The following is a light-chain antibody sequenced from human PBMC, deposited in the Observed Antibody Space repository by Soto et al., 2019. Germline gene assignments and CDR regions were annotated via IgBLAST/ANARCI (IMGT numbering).Light chain of an antibody. V-gene: IGKV3-20*01. Sequence: EIVLTQSPGTLSLSPGERATLSCRASQSVRSDSLAWYQQKPGQAPRLLIYRASSRATGIPDRFSGSGSGTDFALTITRLEPEDFAVYYCQLYGPSWGFTFGPGTKVDIK. CDR2: RAS. J-gene: IGKJ3*01. CDR1: QSVRSDS. CDR3: QLYGPSWGFT.